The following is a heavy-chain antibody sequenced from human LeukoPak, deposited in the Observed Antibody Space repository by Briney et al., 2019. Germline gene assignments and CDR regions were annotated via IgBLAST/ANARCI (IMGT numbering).Heavy chain of an antibody. J-gene: IGHJ6*02. Sequence: PSETLSLTCAVYGGSFSGYYWSWIRQPPGKGLEWIGEINHSGSTTYNPYLKSRVTISVDTTKNQFSLKLSSVSDADTAVYYCARDCSSTSCYRYYYYYGMDVWGQGTTVTVSS. CDR3: ARDCSSTSCYRYYYYYGMDV. CDR2: INHSGST. CDR1: GGSFSGYY. D-gene: IGHD2-2*02. V-gene: IGHV4-34*01.